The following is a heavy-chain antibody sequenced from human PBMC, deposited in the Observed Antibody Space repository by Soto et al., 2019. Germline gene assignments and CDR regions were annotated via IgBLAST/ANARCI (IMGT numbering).Heavy chain of an antibody. CDR2: INAGNGDT. Sequence: KVSCKASGYTFTAYALHWVRQAPGHRLEWMGWINAGNGDTKYSHKFQDRVTIYRDTSASTVYMEMSSLRSEDTTVYYCVRDVSSSIDCWGQGTPVTVSS. V-gene: IGHV1-3*01. J-gene: IGHJ4*02. D-gene: IGHD2-2*01. CDR1: GYTFTAYA. CDR3: VRDVSSSIDC.